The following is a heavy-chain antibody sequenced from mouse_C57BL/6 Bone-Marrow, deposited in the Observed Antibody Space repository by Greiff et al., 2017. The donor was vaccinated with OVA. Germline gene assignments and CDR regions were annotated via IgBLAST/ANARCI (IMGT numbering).Heavy chain of an antibody. Sequence: EVQLVESGPELVKPGASVKISCKASGYSFTGYYMNWVKQSPEKSLEWIGEINPSTGGTTYNQKFKAKATLTVDKSSSTAYMQLKSLTSEDSAVYYCAILYDYWYFDVWGTGTTVTVSS. CDR2: INPSTGGT. V-gene: IGHV1-42*01. D-gene: IGHD2-3*01. CDR3: AILYDYWYFDV. CDR1: GYSFTGYY. J-gene: IGHJ1*03.